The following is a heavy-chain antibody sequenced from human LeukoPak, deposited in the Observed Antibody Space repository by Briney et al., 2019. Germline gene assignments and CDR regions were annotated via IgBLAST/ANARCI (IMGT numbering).Heavy chain of an antibody. V-gene: IGHV1-46*01. J-gene: IGHJ4*02. Sequence: ASVTVSCKASGYTFTSSYLHWVRQAPPQGLEWMGIINPSGGSTSYAQKFQGRVTMTRDMSTSTVYIELSSLRSEDTAVYYCARVGVYGDYFDYWGQGTLVTVSS. CDR1: GYTFTSSY. CDR3: ARVGVYGDYFDY. CDR2: INPSGGST. D-gene: IGHD4-17*01.